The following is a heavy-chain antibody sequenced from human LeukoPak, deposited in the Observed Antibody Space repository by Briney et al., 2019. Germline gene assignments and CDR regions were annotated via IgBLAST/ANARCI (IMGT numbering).Heavy chain of an antibody. CDR1: GFTFSSYA. V-gene: IGHV3-23*01. CDR3: AKGRQSRQHLGDY. CDR2: LSGSGAGT. D-gene: IGHD7-27*01. Sequence: PGGSLRLSCAASGFTFSSYAMSWVRQAPGKGLEWVSALSGSGAGTYYADSVKGRFTISRDNFKNTMYLQMNSLRAEDTAIYYCAKGRQSRQHLGDYWGQGTLVTVSS. J-gene: IGHJ4*02.